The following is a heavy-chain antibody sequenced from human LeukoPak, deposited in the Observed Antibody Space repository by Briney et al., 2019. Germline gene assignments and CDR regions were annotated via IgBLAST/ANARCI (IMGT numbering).Heavy chain of an antibody. CDR3: ARDSAYDTFDI. Sequence: GGSLRLSCVVSGFTVSSNYMSWVRQAPGKGLEWVANIKEDGGEKNYVDSVKGRFTISRDNARNSLYLQLNSLRVEDTAVYYCARDSAYDTFDIWGQGTMVTVSS. J-gene: IGHJ3*02. V-gene: IGHV3-7*01. D-gene: IGHD5-12*01. CDR1: GFTVSSNY. CDR2: IKEDGGEK.